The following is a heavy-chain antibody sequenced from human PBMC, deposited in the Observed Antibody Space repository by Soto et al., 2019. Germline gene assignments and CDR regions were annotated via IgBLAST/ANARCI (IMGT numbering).Heavy chain of an antibody. Sequence: EVQLVESGGGLVQPGGYLRLSCTASGFTFSDYSMDWVRQTPGKGLEWLSYISESSDTIYYADSGKGRFTIARGNAKNSLFLQMSSLRGEDTAVYYCARDKMGELSIADYWGQGTPVTVSS. CDR1: GFTFSDYS. J-gene: IGHJ4*02. V-gene: IGHV3-48*01. CDR3: ARDKMGELSIADY. D-gene: IGHD3-16*02. CDR2: ISESSDTI.